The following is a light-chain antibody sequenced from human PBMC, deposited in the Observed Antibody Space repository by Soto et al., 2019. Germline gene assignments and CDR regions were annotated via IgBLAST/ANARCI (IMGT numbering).Light chain of an antibody. CDR1: QSLLNNKNY. Sequence: DIVMTQSPDSLAVSLGERATTNCKSSQSLLNNKNYLAWYQQKPGQPPKLLIYWASTRESGVPDRFSGSGSGTDFILTISSLQAEDVALYFCQQYYRIPITFGQGTRLEI. J-gene: IGKJ5*01. V-gene: IGKV4-1*01. CDR3: QQYYRIPIT. CDR2: WAS.